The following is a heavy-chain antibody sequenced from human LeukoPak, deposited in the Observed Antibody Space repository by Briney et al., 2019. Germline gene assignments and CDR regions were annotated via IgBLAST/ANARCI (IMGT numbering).Heavy chain of an antibody. V-gene: IGHV1-2*02. CDR3: ARDRVVVPAACDY. CDR2: INPNSGGT. Sequence: GASVKVSCKASGYTFTAYYMHWVRQAPGQGLEWMGWINPNSGGTNYAQKFQGRVTMPRDTSISTAYMELSRLRSDDTAVYYCARDRVVVPAACDYWGQGTLVTVSS. CDR1: GYTFTAYY. D-gene: IGHD2-2*01. J-gene: IGHJ4*02.